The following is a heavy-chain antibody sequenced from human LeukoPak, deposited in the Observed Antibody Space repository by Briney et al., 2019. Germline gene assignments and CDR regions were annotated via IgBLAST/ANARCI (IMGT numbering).Heavy chain of an antibody. CDR1: GGVISNFY. CDR2: IYYIGTT. V-gene: IGHV4-59*08. Sequence: SETLSLTCAVSGGVISNFYWRGIWQPPGKALEWIGYIYYIGTTNYNPSLKSRVTISVDTSKNQFSLKLSSVTAADTAVYFCARSYGSSWSDACDIWGQGTMVTVSS. J-gene: IGHJ3*02. D-gene: IGHD6-13*01. CDR3: ARSYGSSWSDACDI.